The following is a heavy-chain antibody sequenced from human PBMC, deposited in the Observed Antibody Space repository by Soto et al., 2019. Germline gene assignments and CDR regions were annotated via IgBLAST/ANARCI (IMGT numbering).Heavy chain of an antibody. D-gene: IGHD3-22*01. CDR1: GYSFTSYW. Sequence: PGGSLEISCRGSGYSFTSYWISWVREMPGSGLGWMGRIDPSDSYNHFRPSFQGDASLSADKYVNNAYLQWSRLWASDSARYLFARHPPYYTSGYYPHWGQGTLVTVSS. J-gene: IGHJ4*02. V-gene: IGHV5-10-1*01. CDR2: IDPSDSYN. CDR3: ARHPPYYTSGYYPH.